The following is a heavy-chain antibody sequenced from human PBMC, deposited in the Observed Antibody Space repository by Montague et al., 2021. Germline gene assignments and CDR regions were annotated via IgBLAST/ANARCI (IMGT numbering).Heavy chain of an antibody. CDR2: VSHGGRT. CDR3: ARERDRYYYMDI. Sequence: SETLSLTCTVSRSLINSDYYWGWIRQPPGKVLEWMGSVSHGGRTYYNPSLKSRVTISVDTSNNHFSLKLLSETAADTAMYYCARERDRYYYMDIWGKGTTITVSS. V-gene: IGHV4-38-2*02. J-gene: IGHJ6*03. CDR1: RSLINSDYY.